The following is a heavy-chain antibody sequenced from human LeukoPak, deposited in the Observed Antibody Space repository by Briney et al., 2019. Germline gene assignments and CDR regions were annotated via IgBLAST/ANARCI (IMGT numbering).Heavy chain of an antibody. CDR1: GLTVRNNY. CDR3: ARGGGRGDYNERYYFDY. Sequence: PGGSLRLTCAASGLTVRNNYMGWVRQAPGKGLEWVSVVYSDGSTYYEDSVKGRFTISRDTSKNTLSLQMNSLRAEDTAVYYCARGGGRGDYNERYYFDYWGQGTLVTVSS. V-gene: IGHV3-53*01. CDR2: VYSDGST. J-gene: IGHJ4*02. D-gene: IGHD3-22*01.